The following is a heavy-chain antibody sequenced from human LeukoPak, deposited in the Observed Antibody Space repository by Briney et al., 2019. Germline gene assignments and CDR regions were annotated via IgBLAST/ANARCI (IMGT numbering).Heavy chain of an antibody. J-gene: IGHJ4*02. D-gene: IGHD1-26*01. Sequence: SETLSLTCAVYGGSFSGYYWSWIRQPPGKGLEWIGEISHSGSTNYNPSLKSRVTISVDTSKNQFSLKLSSVTAADTAVYYCARDPVGATSFDYWGQGTLVTVSS. CDR2: ISHSGST. V-gene: IGHV4-34*01. CDR3: ARDPVGATSFDY. CDR1: GGSFSGYY.